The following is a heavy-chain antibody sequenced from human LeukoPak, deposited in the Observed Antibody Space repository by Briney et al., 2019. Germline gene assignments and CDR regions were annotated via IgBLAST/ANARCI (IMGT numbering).Heavy chain of an antibody. J-gene: IGHJ3*02. CDR3: ARDYCGGDCYPRRSDAFDI. CDR1: GFTFSSYS. Sequence: GESLRLSCAASGFTFSSYSMNWVRQAPGKGLEWVSYISSSSSTIYYADSVKGRFTISRDNAKNSLYLQMNSLRAEDTAVYYCARDYCGGDCYPRRSDAFDIWGQGTMVTVSS. CDR2: ISSSSSTI. V-gene: IGHV3-48*04. D-gene: IGHD2-21*02.